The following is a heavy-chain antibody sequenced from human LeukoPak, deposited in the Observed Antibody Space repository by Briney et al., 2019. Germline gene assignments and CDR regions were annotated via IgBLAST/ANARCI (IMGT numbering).Heavy chain of an antibody. CDR3: AGDGLRSSGTPYYYQYMDV. D-gene: IGHD3-10*01. CDR1: GFSVTSNY. CDR2: NYSDGNT. V-gene: IGHV3-53*01. J-gene: IGHJ6*03. Sequence: PGGSLRLSCAASGFSVTSNYMSWLRQAPGKGLEWVSINYSDGNTYYSDSVKGRFTISRDNSKNTLHLQMNSLRAEDTAVYYCAGDGLRSSGTPYYYQYMDVWGKGTTVTVSS.